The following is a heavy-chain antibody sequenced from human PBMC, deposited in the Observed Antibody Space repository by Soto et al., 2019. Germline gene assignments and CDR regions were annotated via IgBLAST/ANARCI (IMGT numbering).Heavy chain of an antibody. CDR3: ARGCGSGGSGYPGGEMDV. CDR2: ISSSSSYI. Sequence: EVQLLESGGGLVKPGGSLRLSCAASGFTFSSYSMNWVRQAPGKGLEWVSSISSSSSYIYYADSVKGRFTISRDNAKNSLYLQMNSLRAEDTAVDYCARGCGSGGSGYPGGEMDVWGKGTTVTASS. D-gene: IGHD2-15*01. V-gene: IGHV3-21*01. J-gene: IGHJ6*04. CDR1: GFTFSSYS.